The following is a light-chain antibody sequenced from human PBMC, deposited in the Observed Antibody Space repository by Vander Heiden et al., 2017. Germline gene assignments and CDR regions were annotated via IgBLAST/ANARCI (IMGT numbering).Light chain of an antibody. V-gene: IGKV3-11*01. Sequence: EIVLTQSPATVSLSPGERATLSCRASQSVSNYLAWYQQKPGQPPRLVIYDASSRATGIPARFSGSGYGTDFTLTISRLEPEDAAVYYCQHRYNWPITFGGGTKVEIK. J-gene: IGKJ4*01. CDR3: QHRYNWPIT. CDR1: QSVSNY. CDR2: DAS.